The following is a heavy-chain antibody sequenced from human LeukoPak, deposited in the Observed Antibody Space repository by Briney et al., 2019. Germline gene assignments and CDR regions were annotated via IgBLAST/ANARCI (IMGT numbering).Heavy chain of an antibody. J-gene: IGHJ5*02. D-gene: IGHD3-3*01. Sequence: SETLSLTCTVSGGSISSGGYYWSWIRQPPGTGLEWIGYIYHSGSTYYNPSLKSRVTISVDRSKNQFSLKLSSVTAADTAVYYCARAGNSITIFGVVQYALPWFDPWGQGTLVTVSS. CDR3: ARAGNSITIFGVVQYALPWFDP. V-gene: IGHV4-30-2*01. CDR1: GGSISSGGYY. CDR2: IYHSGST.